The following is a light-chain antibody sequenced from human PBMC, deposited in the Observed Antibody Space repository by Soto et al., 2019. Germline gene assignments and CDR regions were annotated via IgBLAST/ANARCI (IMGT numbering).Light chain of an antibody. Sequence: DNQMTQSPSSLSASVGDRVTITYRASQSITSYLNWYQQKPGKAPKLLIYAASSLQSGVPSRFSGSGSGTDFTLTISSLQPEDFATYYCQQSYSTLGLTFGGGTKVEIK. J-gene: IGKJ4*01. CDR1: QSITSY. V-gene: IGKV1-39*01. CDR3: QQSYSTLGLT. CDR2: AAS.